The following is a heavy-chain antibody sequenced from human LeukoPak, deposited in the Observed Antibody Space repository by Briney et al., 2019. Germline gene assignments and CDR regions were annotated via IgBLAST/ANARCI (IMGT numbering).Heavy chain of an antibody. D-gene: IGHD3-3*01. Sequence: SETLSLTCAVYGGSFSGYYWSWIRQPPGKGLEWIGEINHSGSTNYNPSLKSRVTISVDTSKNQFSLKLSSVTAADTAVYYCARHDFWSGYYNYWGQGTLVTVSS. CDR2: INHSGST. CDR1: GGSFSGYY. CDR3: ARHDFWSGYYNY. V-gene: IGHV4-34*01. J-gene: IGHJ4*02.